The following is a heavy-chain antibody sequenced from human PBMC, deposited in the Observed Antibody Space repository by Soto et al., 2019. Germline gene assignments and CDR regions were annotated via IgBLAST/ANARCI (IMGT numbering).Heavy chain of an antibody. V-gene: IGHV1-2*02. J-gene: IGHJ4*02. CDR2: INPNSGGT. Sequence: ASVKVSCKASGYTFTGYYMHWVRQAPGQGLEWMGWINPNSGGTNYAQKFQGRVTMTRDTSISTAYMELSRLRSDDTAVYYCARVPHKAMVNELDYWGQGTLVTVSS. CDR3: ARVPHKAMVNELDY. CDR1: GYTFTGYY. D-gene: IGHD5-18*01.